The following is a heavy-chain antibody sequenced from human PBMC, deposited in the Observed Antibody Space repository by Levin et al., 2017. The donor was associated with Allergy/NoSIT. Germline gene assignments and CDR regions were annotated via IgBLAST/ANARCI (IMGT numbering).Heavy chain of an antibody. D-gene: IGHD3-10*01. CDR3: ARAQKTRKDYYGSGSYPPRAFDI. V-gene: IGHV3-7*04. CDR1: GFTFSSYW. J-gene: IGHJ3*02. CDR2: IKQDGSEK. Sequence: GGSLRLSCAASGFTFSSYWMSWVRQAPGKGLEWVANIKQDGSEKYYVDSVKGRFTISRDNAKNSLYLQMNSLRAEDTAVYYCARAQKTRKDYYGSGSYPPRAFDIWGQGTMVTVSS.